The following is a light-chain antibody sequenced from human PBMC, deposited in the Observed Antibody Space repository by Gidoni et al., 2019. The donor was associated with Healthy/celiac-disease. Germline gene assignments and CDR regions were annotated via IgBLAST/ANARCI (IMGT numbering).Light chain of an antibody. Sequence: DIVMTPSPLSLPVTPGEPASISCRSSQSLLHSNGYNYLDWYLQTPGQSPQLLIYLGSNRSSGGPDRFSGSGSGTDFTLKISRVEAEEVGVYYCMQALQTPRTFGQGTKVEIK. J-gene: IGKJ1*01. CDR1: QSLLHSNGYNY. CDR2: LGS. V-gene: IGKV2-28*01. CDR3: MQALQTPRT.